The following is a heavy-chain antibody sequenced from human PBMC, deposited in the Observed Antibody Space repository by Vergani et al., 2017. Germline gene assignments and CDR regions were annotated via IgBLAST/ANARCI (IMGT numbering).Heavy chain of an antibody. D-gene: IGHD2-2*01. J-gene: IGHJ5*02. CDR3: ARWGSTLEGDCSSTSCYLWS. Sequence: EVQLVQSGAEVKKPGESLRISCKGSGYSFTSYWISWVRQMPGKGLEWMGRLDPSDSYTNYSPSFQGHVTISADKSISTAYLQWSSLKASDTAMYYCARWGSTLEGDCSSTSCYLWSWGQGTLVTVSS. CDR1: GYSFTSYW. CDR2: LDPSDSYT. V-gene: IGHV5-10-1*01.